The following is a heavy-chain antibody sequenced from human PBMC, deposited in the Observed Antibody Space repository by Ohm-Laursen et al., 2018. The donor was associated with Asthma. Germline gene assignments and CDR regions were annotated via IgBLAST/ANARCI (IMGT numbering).Heavy chain of an antibody. Sequence: SLRLSCSASGLTFSSYWMTWVRQAPGKGPEWVAHIKEDGSEESYLASVKGRFTISRDNAKNSLYLQMNSLRAEDTAVYYCAKSRNYLYSSLDYWGQGTLVTVSS. J-gene: IGHJ4*02. D-gene: IGHD4-11*01. CDR3: AKSRNYLYSSLDY. CDR1: GLTFSSYW. V-gene: IGHV3-7*05. CDR2: IKEDGSEE.